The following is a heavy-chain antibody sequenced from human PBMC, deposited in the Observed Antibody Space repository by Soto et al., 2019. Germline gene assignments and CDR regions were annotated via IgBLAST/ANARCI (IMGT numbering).Heavy chain of an antibody. CDR1: GGSISNSY. J-gene: IGHJ6*02. CDR2: IYSSGST. V-gene: IGHV4-59*08. CDR3: AADLYGSGLSYYYYGMDV. Sequence: PSETLSLTCTVSGGSISNSYWSWIRQSPGKGLEWIGYIYSSGSTNYNPSLKSRVTISLDTSKNHFSLKLSSLIAADTAVYYCAADLYGSGLSYYYYGMDVWGQGTTVTVSS. D-gene: IGHD3-10*01.